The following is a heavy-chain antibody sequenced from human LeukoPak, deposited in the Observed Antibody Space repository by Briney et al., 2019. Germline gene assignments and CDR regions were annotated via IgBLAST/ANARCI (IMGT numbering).Heavy chain of an antibody. CDR2: INPSGGST. J-gene: IGHJ6*03. CDR1: GYTFTSYY. V-gene: IGHV1-46*01. Sequence: GASVKVSCKASGYTFTSYYMHWVRQAPGQGLEWMGIINPSGGSTSYAQKFQGRVTITADESTSTAYMELSSLRSEDTAVYYCARGRRTVTTRNRYYYYMDVWGKGTTVTVSS. D-gene: IGHD4-17*01. CDR3: ARGRRTVTTRNRYYYYMDV.